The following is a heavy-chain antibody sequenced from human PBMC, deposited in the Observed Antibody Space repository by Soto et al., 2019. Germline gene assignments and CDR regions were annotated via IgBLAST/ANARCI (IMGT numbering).Heavy chain of an antibody. CDR2: ISYTAGT. V-gene: IGHV4-59*01. J-gene: IGHJ4*02. CDR3: SRMFGAYWYFDY. Sequence: SETLSLTCTVSGDSISAYYWTWVRQPPGKGLEWLGYISYTAGTKYNPSLRNRLTLSLDTSENQFSLKLTSVTAADTAVYYCSRMFGAYWYFDYWGQGSRVTVSS. CDR1: GDSISAYY. D-gene: IGHD2-8*02.